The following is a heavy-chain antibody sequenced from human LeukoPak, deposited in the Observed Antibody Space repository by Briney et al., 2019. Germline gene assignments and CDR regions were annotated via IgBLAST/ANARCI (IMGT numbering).Heavy chain of an antibody. V-gene: IGHV3-48*01. CDR1: GFTFSSYS. Sequence: GGSLRLSCAASGFTFSSYSMNWVRQAPGKGLEWVSYISSSSSTIYYADSVKGRFTISRDNAKNSLYLQMNSLRAEDTAVYYCARDGGDGYNVFDYWGQGTLVTVSS. CDR3: ARDGGDGYNVFDY. D-gene: IGHD5-24*01. J-gene: IGHJ4*02. CDR2: ISSSSSTI.